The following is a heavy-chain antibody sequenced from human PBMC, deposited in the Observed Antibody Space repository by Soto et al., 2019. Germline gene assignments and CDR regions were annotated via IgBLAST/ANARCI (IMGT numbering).Heavy chain of an antibody. V-gene: IGHV5-51*01. CDR3: ARQFDTSGWYDY. J-gene: IGHJ4*02. CDR1: GYSFTSYW. CDR2: IYLDDSDT. D-gene: IGHD6-19*01. Sequence: PGETLKISCKGSGYSFTSYWIGWVRQMPGKGLEWMGIIYLDDSDTRYSPSFQGQVTISADKSISTAYLQWSSLKTSDTAMYYCARQFDTSGWYDYWGQGILVTVSS.